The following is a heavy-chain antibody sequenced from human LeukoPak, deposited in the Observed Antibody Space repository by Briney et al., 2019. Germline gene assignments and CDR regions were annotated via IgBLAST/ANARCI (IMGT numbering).Heavy chain of an antibody. V-gene: IGHV4-39*01. Sequence: SETLSLTCTVSGGSISSSSYYWGWIRQPPGKGLEWIGSIYYSGSTYYNPSLKSRVTISVDTSKNQFPLKLSSVTAADTAVYYCARLGGGASDYWGQGTLVTVSS. CDR3: ARLGGGASDY. D-gene: IGHD2-21*01. CDR2: IYYSGST. J-gene: IGHJ4*02. CDR1: GGSISSSSYY.